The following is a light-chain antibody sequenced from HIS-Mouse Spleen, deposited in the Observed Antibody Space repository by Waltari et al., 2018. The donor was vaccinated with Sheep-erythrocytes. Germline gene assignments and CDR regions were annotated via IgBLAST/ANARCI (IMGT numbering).Light chain of an antibody. CDR2: EDS. CDR3: YSTDSSGNHRV. V-gene: IGLV3-10*01. Sequence: SYELTQPPSVSVSPGQTARITCSGDALPKKYSYWYQQKSGQAPVLVIYEDSKRHSGIPERFSGSSSGTMATLTISGAQVEDEADYYCYSTDSSGNHRVFGTGTKVTVI. J-gene: IGLJ1*01. CDR1: ALPKKY.